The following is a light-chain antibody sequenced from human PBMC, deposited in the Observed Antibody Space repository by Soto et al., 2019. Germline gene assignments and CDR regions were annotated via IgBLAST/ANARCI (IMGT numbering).Light chain of an antibody. V-gene: IGLV2-18*02. Sequence: QSTLTQPPSVSGSPRQSVTISCTGTSSDVGSYNRVSWYQQPPGTAPKLMIYEVSNRPSGVPDRFSGSKSGNTASLTISGLQAEDEADYYCSSYTSSSTLFGGGTKLTVL. CDR3: SSYTSSSTL. CDR2: EVS. CDR1: SSDVGSYNR. J-gene: IGLJ2*01.